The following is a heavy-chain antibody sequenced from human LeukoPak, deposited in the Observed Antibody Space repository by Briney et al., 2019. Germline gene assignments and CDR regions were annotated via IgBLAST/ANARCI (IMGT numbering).Heavy chain of an antibody. CDR1: GCTFTRYY. CDR3: ARGRVELAGAGMDV. CDR2: ISPSGGST. V-gene: IGHV1-46*01. D-gene: IGHD6-13*01. Sequence: ASVKVSCKAFGCTFTRYYMHWVRQAPGQGPEWMGVISPSGGSTTYAQKFQGRVTLTRDMSTSTDYLELSSLRSEDTAVYYCARGRVELAGAGMDVWGKGTTVTVSS. J-gene: IGHJ6*04.